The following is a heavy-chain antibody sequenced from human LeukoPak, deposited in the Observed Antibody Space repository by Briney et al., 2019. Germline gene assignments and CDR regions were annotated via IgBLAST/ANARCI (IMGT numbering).Heavy chain of an antibody. D-gene: IGHD4-17*01. CDR3: AKVMTTAPYYWYGMDV. V-gene: IGHV3-23*01. Sequence: GGSLRLSCPASGFTFSSFPMVWVRQSPGKGPEAVSTISDIGDRTYSAESVKGRFSISRDNSKNTLHLQMNSLRAEDTAVYYCAKVMTTAPYYWYGMDVWGQGTTVIVSS. CDR1: GFTFSSFP. CDR2: ISDIGDRT. J-gene: IGHJ6*02.